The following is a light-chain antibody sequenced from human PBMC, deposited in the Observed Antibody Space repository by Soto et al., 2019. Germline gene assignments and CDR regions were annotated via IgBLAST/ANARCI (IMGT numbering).Light chain of an antibody. V-gene: IGKV3D-11*03. CDR1: QGIGST. CDR3: QQRGKWPST. Sequence: EIVMTHSPATLSVSPGERATLSCRSSQGIGSTLAWYQQKPGQTPKLLIYDAYSRATGVGARFTGSGSATDFSLTITSLEPEDFAVYYCQQRGKWPSTFGPGTKVDIK. CDR2: DAY. J-gene: IGKJ2*02.